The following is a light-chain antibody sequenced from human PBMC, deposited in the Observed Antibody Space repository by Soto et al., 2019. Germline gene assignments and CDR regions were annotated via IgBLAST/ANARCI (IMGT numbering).Light chain of an antibody. CDR2: GAS. J-gene: IGKJ2*01. CDR3: XQYNNWPPYT. V-gene: IGKV3-15*01. Sequence: EIVMTQSPATLSVSPGERATLSCRASQSVSSNLAWYQQKPGQAPRLLIYGASTRATGIPARFSGSGSGTEFXLTXXSLQSEDFAVXXXXQYNNWPPYTFGQGTKLEIK. CDR1: QSVSSN.